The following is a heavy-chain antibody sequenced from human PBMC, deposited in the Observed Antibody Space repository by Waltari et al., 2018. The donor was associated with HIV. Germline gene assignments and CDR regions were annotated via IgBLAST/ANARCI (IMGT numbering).Heavy chain of an antibody. J-gene: IGHJ4*02. CDR1: GFTVSSNY. V-gene: IGHV3-66*01. Sequence: EVQLVESGGGLVQPGGSLRLSCAASGFTVSSNYMSWVRQAPGKSLGWVSAIYSVGSTYYADSGYRRFTISGDYSKITLYLQMNSLRAEDTAVYYCAVVVPAGRPCYFDYWGQVTLLTVSA. CDR2: IYSVGST. CDR3: AVVVPAGRPCYFDY. D-gene: IGHD2-2*01.